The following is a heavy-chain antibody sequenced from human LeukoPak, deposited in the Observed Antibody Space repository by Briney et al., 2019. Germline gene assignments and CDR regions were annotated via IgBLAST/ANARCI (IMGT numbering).Heavy chain of an antibody. V-gene: IGHV1-69*05. CDR2: IIPIFGTA. Sequence: SVKVSCKASGGTFSSNAISWVRQAPGQGLEWMGGIIPIFGTANYAQKFQGRVTITTDESTSTAYMELSSLRSEDTAVYYCASSWSGYYYFDYWGQGTLVTVSS. D-gene: IGHD3-3*01. J-gene: IGHJ4*02. CDR3: ASSWSGYYYFDY. CDR1: GGTFSSNA.